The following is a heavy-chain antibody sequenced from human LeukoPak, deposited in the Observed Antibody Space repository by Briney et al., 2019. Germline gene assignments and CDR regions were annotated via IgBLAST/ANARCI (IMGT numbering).Heavy chain of an antibody. CDR3: ARGAPRTD. CDR1: GFTFSSSE. V-gene: IGHV3-48*03. CDR2: ISGSGHKI. J-gene: IGHJ4*02. Sequence: GGSLRPSCAASGFTFSSSEMNWVRQAPGKGLEWVSYISGSGHKIKYADSVKGRFSISRDNAEQSLYLQMNSLRAEDTAVYYCARGAPRTDWGQGTLVTVSS.